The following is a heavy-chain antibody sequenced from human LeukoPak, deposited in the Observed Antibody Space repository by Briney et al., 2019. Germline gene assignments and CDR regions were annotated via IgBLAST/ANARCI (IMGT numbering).Heavy chain of an antibody. J-gene: IGHJ3*02. CDR2: IIPIFGTA. CDR1: GYTFIRCD. Sequence: SVKVSCKASGYTFIRCDINWVRQATGQGLEWMGGIIPIFGTANNAQKFQGRVTITADESTSTAYMELSSLRSENTAVYYCARDLPITMIVGDAFDIWGQGTMVTVSS. D-gene: IGHD3-22*01. CDR3: ARDLPITMIVGDAFDI. V-gene: IGHV1-69*13.